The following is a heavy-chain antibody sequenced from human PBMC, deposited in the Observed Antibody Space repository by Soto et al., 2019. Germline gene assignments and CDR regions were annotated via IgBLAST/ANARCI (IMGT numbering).Heavy chain of an antibody. D-gene: IGHD2-2*01. V-gene: IGHV5-10-1*03. CDR1: GYSFTSYW. CDR2: IDPSDSYT. CDR3: ARDELGYCSSTSCLYLDP. Sequence: EVQLVQSGAEVKKPGESLRISCKGSGYSFTSYWISWVRQMPGKGLEWMGRIDPSDSYTNYSPSFQGHVTISADKSISTAYLQWSSLKASDTAMYYCARDELGYCSSTSCLYLDPWGQGTLVTVSS. J-gene: IGHJ5*02.